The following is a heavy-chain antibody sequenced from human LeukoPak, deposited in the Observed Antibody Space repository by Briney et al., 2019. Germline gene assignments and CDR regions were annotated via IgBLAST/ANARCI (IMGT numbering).Heavy chain of an antibody. V-gene: IGHV4-34*01. Sequence: SETLSLTCAVYGGSFSGYYWSWIRQPPGKGLEWIGEINHSGSTNYNPSLKSRVTISVDTSKNQFSLKLSSVTAADTAVYYCARGFYGDYVDYWGQGTLVTVSS. CDR1: GGSFSGYY. CDR2: INHSGST. D-gene: IGHD4-17*01. CDR3: ARGFYGDYVDY. J-gene: IGHJ4*02.